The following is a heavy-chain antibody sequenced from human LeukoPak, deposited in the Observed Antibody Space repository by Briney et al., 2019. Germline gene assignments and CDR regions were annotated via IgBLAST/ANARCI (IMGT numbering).Heavy chain of an antibody. V-gene: IGHV3-23*01. CDR2: ISGSGGST. D-gene: IGHD5-18*01. J-gene: IGHJ4*02. Sequence: GGSLRPSCAASGFTFSSYAMSWVRQAPGKGLEWVSAISGSGGSTYYADSVKGRFTISRDNSKNTLYLQMNSLRAEDTAVYYCAKTGEYSYARFDYWGQGTLVTVSS. CDR1: GFTFSSYA. CDR3: AKTGEYSYARFDY.